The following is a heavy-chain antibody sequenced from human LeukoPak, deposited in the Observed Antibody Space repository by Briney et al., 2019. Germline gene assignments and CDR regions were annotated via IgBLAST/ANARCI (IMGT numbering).Heavy chain of an antibody. CDR1: GFTFSSYI. V-gene: IGHV3-21*01. CDR2: ISSSGSYI. Sequence: GGSLRLSCAASGFTFSSYIMNWVRQASGKGLEWVSPISSSGSYIYYADSVKGRFTISRDNAKNSLYLQMNSLRAEDTAVYYCARGGAMVRGVSPLDYWGQGTLVTVSS. D-gene: IGHD3-10*01. CDR3: ARGGAMVRGVSPLDY. J-gene: IGHJ4*02.